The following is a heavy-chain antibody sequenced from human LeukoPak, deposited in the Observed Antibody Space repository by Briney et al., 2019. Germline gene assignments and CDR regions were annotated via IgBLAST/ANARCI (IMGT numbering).Heavy chain of an antibody. V-gene: IGHV3-9*01. J-gene: IGHJ5*02. CDR1: GFTFDDYA. CDR2: ISWNSGSI. CDR3: AKASSGYPSSANNWFDP. Sequence: GGSLRLSCAASGFTFDDYAMHWVRQAPGKGLEWVSGISWNSGSIGYADSVKGRFTTSRDNAKNSLYLQMNSLRAEDTALYYCAKASSGYPSSANNWFDPWGQGTLVTVSS. D-gene: IGHD3-3*01.